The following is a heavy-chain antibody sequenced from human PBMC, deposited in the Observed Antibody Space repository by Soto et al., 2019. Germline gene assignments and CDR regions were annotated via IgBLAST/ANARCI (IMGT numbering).Heavy chain of an antibody. D-gene: IGHD3-22*01. CDR2: IYYSGST. CDR1: VDSISRYY. CDR3: AREPTAVDSSGSWFDP. V-gene: IGHV4-59*13. Sequence: PSETLSLTCTVSVDSISRYYWSWSRQPPGKGLEWIGYIYYSGSTNYNPSLKSRVTISVDTSKNQFSLRLSSVTAADTAVYYFAREPTAVDSSGSWFDPWGQGTLVTVSS. J-gene: IGHJ5*02.